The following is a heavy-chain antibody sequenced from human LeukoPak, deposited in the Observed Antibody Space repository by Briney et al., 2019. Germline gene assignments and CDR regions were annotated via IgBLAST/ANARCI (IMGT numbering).Heavy chain of an antibody. CDR2: ISGYNGNT. CDR1: GYTFTSYG. V-gene: IGHV1-18*01. Sequence: ASVKVSCKASGYTFTSYGISRVRQAPGQGLEWMGWISGYNGNTNYAQKLQGRVTMTTDTSTSTAYMELRSLRSDDTAVYYCARSIVATSRVYNWFDPWGQGTLVTVSS. CDR3: ARSIVATSRVYNWFDP. J-gene: IGHJ5*02. D-gene: IGHD5-12*01.